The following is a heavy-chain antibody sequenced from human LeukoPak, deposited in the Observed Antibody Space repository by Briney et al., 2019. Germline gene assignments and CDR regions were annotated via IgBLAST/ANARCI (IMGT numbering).Heavy chain of an antibody. CDR1: GFTFSSYA. V-gene: IGHV3-23*01. CDR3: AKEREYYDFWSGYYTGGYYFDY. D-gene: IGHD3-3*01. CDR2: ISGSGGST. J-gene: IGHJ4*02. Sequence: PGGSLRLSCAASGFTFSSYAMSWVRQAPGKGLEWVSAISGSGGSTYYADSVKGRFIISRDNSKNTLYLQMNSLRAEDTAVYYCAKEREYYDFWSGYYTGGYYFDYWGQGTLVTVSS.